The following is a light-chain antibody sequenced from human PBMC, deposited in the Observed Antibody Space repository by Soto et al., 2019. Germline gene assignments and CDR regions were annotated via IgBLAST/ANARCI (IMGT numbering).Light chain of an antibody. V-gene: IGKV1-5*01. Sequence: DIQMTQSPSTLSASVGDRVAITCRASQSISSWLAWYQQKPGKAPKLLIYDASSLESGVPSRFSGSGSGTEFTLTISGLQPDDFATYYCQQYNSYWTLGQGTKVDI. CDR3: QQYNSYWT. CDR2: DAS. CDR1: QSISSW. J-gene: IGKJ1*01.